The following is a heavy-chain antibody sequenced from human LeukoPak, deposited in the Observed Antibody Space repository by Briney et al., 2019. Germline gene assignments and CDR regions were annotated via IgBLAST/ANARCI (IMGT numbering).Heavy chain of an antibody. CDR3: AIFAGAVPGNLLL. D-gene: IGHD2-8*02. Sequence: GGSLRLSCAASEFTSSAFWMSWVRRPPGKGLEWVANINKDGTEKEYVDSVKGRFSIFRDNAKNSVFLQMNSLRVEDTAVYYCAIFAGAVPGNLLLWGKGTTVIVSS. V-gene: IGHV3-7*01. J-gene: IGHJ6*04. CDR1: EFTSSAFW. CDR2: INKDGTEK.